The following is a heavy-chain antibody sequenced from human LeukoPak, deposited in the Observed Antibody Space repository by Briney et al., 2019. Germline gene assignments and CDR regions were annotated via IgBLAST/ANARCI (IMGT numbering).Heavy chain of an antibody. CDR2: IIPIFGTA. CDR3: ARTDSSGYLTDY. D-gene: IGHD3-22*01. V-gene: IGHV1-69*05. CDR1: GGTFSSYA. Sequence: ASVKVSCKASGGTFSSYAISWVRQAPGQGLEWVGRIIPIFGTANYAQKFQGRVTITTDESTSTAYMELSSLRSEDTAVYYCARTDSSGYLTDYWGQGTLVTVSS. J-gene: IGHJ4*02.